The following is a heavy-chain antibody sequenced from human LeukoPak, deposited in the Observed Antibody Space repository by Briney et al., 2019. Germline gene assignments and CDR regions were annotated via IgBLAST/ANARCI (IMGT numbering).Heavy chain of an antibody. V-gene: IGHV4-59*01. CDR3: ARYYGGNIDY. CDR2: IYYSGST. CDR1: GGSISSYY. Sequence: SETLSLTCTVSGGSISSYYWSWIRQPPGKGLEWIGYIYYSGSTNYNPSLKSRVTISIDTSKNQFSLKLSSVTAADTAVYYCARYYGGNIDYWGQGTLVTVSS. D-gene: IGHD4-23*01. J-gene: IGHJ4*02.